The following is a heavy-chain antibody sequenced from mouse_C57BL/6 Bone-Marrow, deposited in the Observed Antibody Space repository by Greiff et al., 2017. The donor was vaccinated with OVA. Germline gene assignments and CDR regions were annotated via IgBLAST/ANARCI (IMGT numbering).Heavy chain of an antibody. D-gene: IGHD2-3*01. Sequence: VKLVESGPGLVAPSQSLSITCTVSGFSLTSYGVDWVRQPPGKGLEWLGVIWGGGSTNYNSALMSRLSISKDNSKSQVFLKMNSLQTDDTAMYYCAKHVGDGYGAYWYFDVWGTGTTVTVSS. CDR1: GFSLTSYG. J-gene: IGHJ1*03. V-gene: IGHV2-9*01. CDR2: IWGGGST. CDR3: AKHVGDGYGAYWYFDV.